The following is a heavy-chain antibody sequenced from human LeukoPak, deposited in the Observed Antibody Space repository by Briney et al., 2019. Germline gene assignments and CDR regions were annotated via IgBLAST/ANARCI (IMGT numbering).Heavy chain of an antibody. CDR2: ISPDGNNK. CDR1: GFTFRSYS. CDR3: ARVRGSTFIVSWFDP. J-gene: IGHJ5*02. Sequence: GGSLRLSCAASGFTFRSYSMHWVRQAPGKGLEWVAVISPDGNNKYYADSARGRFTISRDNPKNTLFLQINSLRAEDTAVYYCARVRGSTFIVSWFDPWGQGTLATVSS. V-gene: IGHV3-30-3*01. D-gene: IGHD6-13*01.